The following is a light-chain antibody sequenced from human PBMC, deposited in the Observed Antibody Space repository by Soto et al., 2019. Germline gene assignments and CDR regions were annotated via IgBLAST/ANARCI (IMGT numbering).Light chain of an antibody. CDR3: QQSYTSPTT. V-gene: IGKV1-39*01. J-gene: IGKJ5*01. CDR1: QSIGKH. CDR2: GAS. Sequence: DIQMTQSPSFLSASVGDRVTITCRASQSIGKHLDWYQQKPGKAPKFLIYGASTLQSGVPSRFTGSGSGTDFTLTVNSLQAEDFATYYCQQSYTSPTTFGQGTRLDIK.